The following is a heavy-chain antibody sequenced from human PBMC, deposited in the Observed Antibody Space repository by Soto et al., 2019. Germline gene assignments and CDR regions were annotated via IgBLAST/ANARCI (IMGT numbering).Heavy chain of an antibody. D-gene: IGHD1-20*01. Sequence: PSETLSLTCAVYGGSFSGYYWSWIRQPPGKGLEWIGEINHSGSTNYNPSLKSRVTISVDTSKNQFSLKLSSVTAADTAVYYCARYKSNYYYGMDVWGQGTTVTVS. J-gene: IGHJ6*02. CDR2: INHSGST. CDR1: GGSFSGYY. CDR3: ARYKSNYYYGMDV. V-gene: IGHV4-34*01.